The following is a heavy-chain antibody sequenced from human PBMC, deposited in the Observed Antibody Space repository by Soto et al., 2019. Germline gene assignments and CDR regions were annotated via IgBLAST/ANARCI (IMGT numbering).Heavy chain of an antibody. CDR3: ARYQEYYDRSNYPGWYFDL. D-gene: IGHD3-22*01. J-gene: IGHJ2*01. Sequence: QVQLQESGPGLVEPSQTLSLTCTVSGASISSSGHYWSWIRQHPGKGLEWIGYVYYSGTTYYNPSLKSRVTISVDMSQNQFSLKLNSVTAADTAVYYCARYQEYYDRSNYPGWYFDLWGRGTLVTVFS. CDR1: GASISSSGHY. V-gene: IGHV4-31*03. CDR2: VYYSGTT.